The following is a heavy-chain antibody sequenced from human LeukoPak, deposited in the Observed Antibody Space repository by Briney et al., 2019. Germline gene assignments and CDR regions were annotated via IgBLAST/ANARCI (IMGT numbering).Heavy chain of an antibody. V-gene: IGHV3-66*01. CDR3: ARSDLPSFY. J-gene: IGHJ4*02. CDR2: IYSGGST. Sequence: SSETLSLTCAVYGGSFSGYYMSWVRQAPGKGLEWVSVIYSGGSTYYADSVKGRFTISRDNSKNTLYLQMNSLRAEDTAVYYCARSDLPSFYWGQGTLVTVSS. D-gene: IGHD2-21*02. CDR1: GGSFSGYY.